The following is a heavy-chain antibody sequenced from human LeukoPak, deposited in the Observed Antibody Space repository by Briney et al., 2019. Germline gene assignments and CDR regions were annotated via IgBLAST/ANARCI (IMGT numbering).Heavy chain of an antibody. Sequence: PGGSLRLSCAASGFTFSSYAMSWVRQAPGKGLEWVSAISGSGGSTYYADSVKGRFTISRDNSKNTPYLQMNSLRAGDTAVYYCARDNSVEDTAWWFDPWGQGTLVTVSS. CDR1: GFTFSSYA. V-gene: IGHV3-23*01. CDR3: ARDNSVEDTAWWFDP. CDR2: ISGSGGST. D-gene: IGHD4-23*01. J-gene: IGHJ5*02.